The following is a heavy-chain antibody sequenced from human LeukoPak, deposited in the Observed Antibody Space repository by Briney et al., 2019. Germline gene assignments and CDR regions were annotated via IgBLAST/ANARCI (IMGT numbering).Heavy chain of an antibody. CDR1: GGSLSSYS. CDR2: ISNSGST. D-gene: IGHD3-22*01. V-gene: IGHV4-59*01. Sequence: SQTLSLTCTVSGGSLSSYSWRWIRQPPGKGLEWIGYISNSGSTNYNPSLKSRVTISVDTSKNQFSLKLSSVTAADTAVYYWARVRSSGNPPPPAFDYGGQGTLVTVSS. J-gene: IGHJ4*02. CDR3: ARVRSSGNPPPPAFDY.